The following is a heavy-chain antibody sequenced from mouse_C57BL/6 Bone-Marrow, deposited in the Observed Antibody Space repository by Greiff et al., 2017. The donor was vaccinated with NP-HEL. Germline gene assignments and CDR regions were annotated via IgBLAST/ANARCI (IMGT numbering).Heavy chain of an antibody. CDR1: GYSITSGYY. V-gene: IGHV3-6*01. CDR3: ARESGLRRFAY. D-gene: IGHD2-4*01. J-gene: IGHJ3*01. CDR2: ISYDGSN. Sequence: EVKLLESGPGLVKPSQSLSLTCSVTGYSITSGYYWNWIRQFPGNKLEWMGYISYDGSNNYNPSLKNRISITRDTSKNQFFLKLNSVTTEDTATYYCARESGLRRFAYWGQGTLVTVSA.